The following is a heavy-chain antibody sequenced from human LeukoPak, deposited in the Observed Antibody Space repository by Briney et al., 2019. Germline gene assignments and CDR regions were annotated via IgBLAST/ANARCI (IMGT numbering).Heavy chain of an antibody. CDR1: GGSISTYY. V-gene: IGHV4-59*08. Sequence: PSETLSLTCSVSGGSISTYYWSWIRQPPGKGLEWIGYIYHGGSTKYNPSLKSRVTISVDTSKNQFSLKLSSVTAADTAVYYCAREYSSGWLDYWGQGTLVTVSS. D-gene: IGHD6-19*01. CDR2: IYHGGST. CDR3: AREYSSGWLDY. J-gene: IGHJ4*02.